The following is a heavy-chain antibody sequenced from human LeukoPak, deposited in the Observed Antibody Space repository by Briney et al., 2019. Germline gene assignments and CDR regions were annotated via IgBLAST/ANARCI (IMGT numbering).Heavy chain of an antibody. CDR2: IYSGGST. V-gene: IGHV3-53*01. J-gene: IGHJ4*02. D-gene: IGHD3-9*01. CDR3: AKDYYDILTAYYTGMRPISDY. CDR1: GFTVSSNY. Sequence: GGSLRLSCAASGFTVSSNYMSWVRQAPGKGLEWVSVIYSGGSTYYADSVKGRFTISRDNSKNTLYLQMNSLRAEDTAVYYCAKDYYDILTAYYTGMRPISDYWGQGTLVTVSS.